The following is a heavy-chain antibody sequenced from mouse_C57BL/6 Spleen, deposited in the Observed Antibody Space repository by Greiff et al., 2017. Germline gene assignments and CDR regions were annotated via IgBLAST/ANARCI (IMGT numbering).Heavy chain of an antibody. CDR3: TYSSWFAY. Sequence: VQLQQSGAELVRPGASVKLSCTASGFNIKDDYMHWVKQRPEQGLEWIGWIDPADGDTEYASKFQGKATITADTSSNTAYLKLRSLTSEDTAVYYCTYSSWFAYWGQGTLVTVSA. CDR1: GFNIKDDY. CDR2: IDPADGDT. V-gene: IGHV14-4*01. J-gene: IGHJ3*01.